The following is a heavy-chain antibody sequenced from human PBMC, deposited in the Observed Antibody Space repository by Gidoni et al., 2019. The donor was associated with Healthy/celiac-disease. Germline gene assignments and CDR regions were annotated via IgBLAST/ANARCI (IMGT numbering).Heavy chain of an antibody. J-gene: IGHJ6*02. CDR1: GYTFTSYY. Sequence: QVQLVQSGAEVKKPGASVKLSCKESGYTFTSYYMHWVRQAPGQGLEWMGIINPTGSSTTYAQKFQSRVTLTRDTSTSTVYVELSSLRSEDTAVYYCARGWGPSCGTFYYFYYGMDVWCQGTTVTVSS. CDR3: ARGWGPSCGTFYYFYYGMDV. D-gene: IGHD6-25*01. CDR2: INPTGSST. V-gene: IGHV1-46*01.